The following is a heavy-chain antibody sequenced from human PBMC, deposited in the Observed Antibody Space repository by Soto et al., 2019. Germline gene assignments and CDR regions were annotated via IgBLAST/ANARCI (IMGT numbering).Heavy chain of an antibody. CDR1: GGSISSYY. V-gene: IGHV4-59*08. CDR3: ARARVGASSFDY. D-gene: IGHD1-26*01. CDR2: IYYSGST. J-gene: IGHJ4*02. Sequence: SETLSLTCTVSGGSISSYYWSWIRQPPGKGLEWIGYIYYSGSTNYNPSLKSRVTISVDTSKNQFSLKLSSVTAADTAVYYCARARVGASSFDYWGQGTLVTVSS.